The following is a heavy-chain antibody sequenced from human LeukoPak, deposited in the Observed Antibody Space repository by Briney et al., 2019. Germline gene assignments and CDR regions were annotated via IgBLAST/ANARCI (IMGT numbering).Heavy chain of an antibody. CDR1: GFTFNSFV. D-gene: IGHD6-19*01. J-gene: IGHJ4*02. CDR3: ARGRAQWLVDY. Sequence: PGGSLRLSCVASGFTFNSFVMSWVRQAPGKGLEWVAVIWYDGSNKYYADSVKGRFTISRDNSKNTLYLQMNSLRAEDTAVYYCARGRAQWLVDYWGQGTLVTVSS. V-gene: IGHV3-33*08. CDR2: IWYDGSNK.